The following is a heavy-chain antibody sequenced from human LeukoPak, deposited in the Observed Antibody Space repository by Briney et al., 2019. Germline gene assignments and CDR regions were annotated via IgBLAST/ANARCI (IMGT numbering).Heavy chain of an antibody. D-gene: IGHD6-19*01. V-gene: IGHV4-39*07. CDR1: GGSISSSSYY. CDR3: AIDSSGWVFDY. J-gene: IGHJ4*02. CDR2: IYYSGST. Sequence: SETLSLTCTVSGGSISSSSYYWGWIRQPPGKGLEWIGSIYYSGSTYYNPSLKSRVTISVDTSKNQFSLKLSSVTAADTAVYYCAIDSSGWVFDYWGQGTLDTVSS.